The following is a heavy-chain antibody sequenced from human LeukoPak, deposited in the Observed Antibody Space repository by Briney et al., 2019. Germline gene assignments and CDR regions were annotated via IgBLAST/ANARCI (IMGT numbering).Heavy chain of an antibody. CDR2: ISSSTTLI. CDR3: AREGHYGALDI. V-gene: IGHV3-48*02. J-gene: IGHJ3*02. Sequence: GESLSLSCAASGLTFSYYSMKWVRQAPGKGLEWVSYISSSTTLIHYADSVKGRFTISRDNAKSSLYLQMNSQRDEDTARYFCAREGHYGALDIWGQGTMVTVSS. D-gene: IGHD3-10*01. CDR1: GLTFSYYS.